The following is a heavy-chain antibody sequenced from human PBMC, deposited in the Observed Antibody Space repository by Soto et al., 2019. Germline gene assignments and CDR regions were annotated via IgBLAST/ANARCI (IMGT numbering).Heavy chain of an antibody. D-gene: IGHD5-12*01. CDR3: TKDDGYNDSTYHHYFGMDV. J-gene: IGHJ6*02. Sequence: PWWSLRLSCSASVFTCSGYYMHWFRQAPGKGLEWVAVISYDGSTEYYADSVKGRFTISRDNSANRLFLQMNSLRPEDTAVYYCTKDDGYNDSTYHHYFGMDVWGQGTTVTVSS. CDR1: VFTCSGYY. CDR2: ISYDGSTE. V-gene: IGHV3-30*18.